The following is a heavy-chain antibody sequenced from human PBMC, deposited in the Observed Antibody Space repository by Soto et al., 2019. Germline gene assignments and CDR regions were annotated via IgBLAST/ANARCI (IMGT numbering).Heavy chain of an antibody. Sequence: PPQNLSRTCTVSKGNVSSANYIWSWIRQPPGKGLEWIGNMYYSGSTNNNSSLKSRVTISVDTSKNQFSLKLRSVTAADTAVYYCARGQGFLWFDPWGQGSLVTVS. V-gene: IGHV4-61*01. CDR3: ARGQGFLWFDP. CDR1: KGNVSSANYI. CDR2: MYYSGST. J-gene: IGHJ5*02.